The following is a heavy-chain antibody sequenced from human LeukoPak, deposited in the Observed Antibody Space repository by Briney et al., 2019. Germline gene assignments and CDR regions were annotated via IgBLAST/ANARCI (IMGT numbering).Heavy chain of an antibody. V-gene: IGHV4-34*01. Sequence: PSETLSLTCAVYGGSFSGYYWSWIRQPPGKGLEWIGSIYHSGSTYYNPSLKSRVTISVDTSKNQFSLKLSSVTAADTAVYYCVVCSGSPYNWFDPWGQGTLVTVSS. CDR2: IYHSGST. J-gene: IGHJ5*02. D-gene: IGHD3-10*02. CDR3: VVCSGSPYNWFDP. CDR1: GGSFSGYY.